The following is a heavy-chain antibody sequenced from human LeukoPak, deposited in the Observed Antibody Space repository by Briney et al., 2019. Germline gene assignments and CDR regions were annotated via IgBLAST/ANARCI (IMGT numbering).Heavy chain of an antibody. CDR2: ISSSGSTI. Sequence: GGSLRLSCAASGFTFSDYYMSWIRQAPGKGLEWVSYISSSGSTIYYADSVKGRFTIPRDNAKNSLYLQMNSLRAEDTAVYYCARDLPYGDYVDYWGQGTLVTVSS. J-gene: IGHJ4*02. CDR1: GFTFSDYY. V-gene: IGHV3-11*01. D-gene: IGHD4-17*01. CDR3: ARDLPYGDYVDY.